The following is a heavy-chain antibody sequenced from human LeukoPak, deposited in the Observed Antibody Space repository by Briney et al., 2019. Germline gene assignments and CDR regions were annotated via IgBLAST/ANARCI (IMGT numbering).Heavy chain of an antibody. D-gene: IGHD5-24*01. CDR1: GGSISSYY. V-gene: IGHV4-59*01. J-gene: IGHJ4*02. CDR2: IYNSGST. CDR3: ARSRDDYNYWSLDY. Sequence: SETLSLTCAVSGGSISSYYWSWIRQPPGKGLEWIGYIYNSGSTNYNPSLKSRVTISVDTSKKQFSLKLSSVTAADTAVYYCARSRDDYNYWSLDYWGQGTRVTVSS.